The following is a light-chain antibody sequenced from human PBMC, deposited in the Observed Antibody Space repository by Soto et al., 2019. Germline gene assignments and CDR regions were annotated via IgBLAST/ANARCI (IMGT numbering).Light chain of an antibody. CDR1: QSVSSK. CDR2: AAS. Sequence: DIVMTQSPATLSVSPGERATLSCRASQSVSSKLAWYQQKPGQAPRLLIYAASSMATGVPDRFSGSGSATDFTLTISRLEPEDFAVYYCQQYGSSPRTFGQGTKVDIK. CDR3: QQYGSSPRT. V-gene: IGKV3-20*01. J-gene: IGKJ1*01.